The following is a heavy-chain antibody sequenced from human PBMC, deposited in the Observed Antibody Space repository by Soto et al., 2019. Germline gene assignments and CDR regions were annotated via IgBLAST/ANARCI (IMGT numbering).Heavy chain of an antibody. Sequence: QVQLQESGPGLVKPSETLSLTCTVSGGSISSYYWSWIRQPPGKGLEWIGYIYYSGSTNYNPSLKSRVTISVDTSKNQFSLKLSSVTAADTAVYYCAREDAAAGTHFDYWGQGTLVTVSS. CDR2: IYYSGST. D-gene: IGHD6-13*01. J-gene: IGHJ4*02. V-gene: IGHV4-59*01. CDR3: AREDAAAGTHFDY. CDR1: GGSISSYY.